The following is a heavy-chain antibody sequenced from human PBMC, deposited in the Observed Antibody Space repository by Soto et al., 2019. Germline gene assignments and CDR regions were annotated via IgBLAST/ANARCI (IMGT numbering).Heavy chain of an antibody. V-gene: IGHV1-3*01. CDR2: INAGNGNT. CDR1: GYTFTNYA. Sequence: ASVKVSCKASGYTFTNYAMHWVRQAPGQRLEWMGWINAGNGNTKYSQKFQGRVTITRDTSASTAYMELSSLRSEDTAVYYCARDVYGSGIDYWGQGTLVPVSS. D-gene: IGHD3-10*01. J-gene: IGHJ4*02. CDR3: ARDVYGSGIDY.